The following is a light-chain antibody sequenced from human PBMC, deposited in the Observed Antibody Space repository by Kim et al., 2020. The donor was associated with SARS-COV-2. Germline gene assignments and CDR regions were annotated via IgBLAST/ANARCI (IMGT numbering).Light chain of an antibody. V-gene: IGKV2-30*01. CDR3: MQGTHWPFT. Sequence: PAYISCRSSQSLVDSDGNTYLNWFNQRPGKSPRRLIYKVSNRDSGVPDRLSGSGSGTDFTLQISRVEAEDVGVYYGMQGTHWPFTFGPGTKVEIK. J-gene: IGKJ3*01. CDR1: QSLVDSDGNTY. CDR2: KVS.